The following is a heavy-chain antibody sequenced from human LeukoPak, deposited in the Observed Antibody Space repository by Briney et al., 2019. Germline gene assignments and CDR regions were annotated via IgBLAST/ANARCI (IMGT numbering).Heavy chain of an antibody. Sequence: ASVKVSCKASGYTFTSYYMHWVRQAPGQGLEWMGIINPSGGNTNYAQKFQGRVTMTRDTSTSTVYMELSSLRSEDTAVYYCARDPYYDYVWGSYRSWGQGTLVTVSS. CDR1: GYTFTSYY. D-gene: IGHD3-16*02. CDR3: ARDPYYDYVWGSYRS. CDR2: INPSGGNT. J-gene: IGHJ4*02. V-gene: IGHV1-46*01.